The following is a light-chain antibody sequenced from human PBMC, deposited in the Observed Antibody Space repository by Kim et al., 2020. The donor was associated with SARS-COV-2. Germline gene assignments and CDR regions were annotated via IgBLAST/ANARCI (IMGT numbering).Light chain of an antibody. Sequence: GAGVTIACRASQSFSTHLNWYQLKPGKDPKLLIYAASSLQGGVPSRFSSSGTGTDFTFTTSSLQPDDFATYYCQQSHTTPLLTFGGGTK. CDR1: QSFSTH. J-gene: IGKJ4*01. V-gene: IGKV1-39*01. CDR3: QQSHTTPLLT. CDR2: AAS.